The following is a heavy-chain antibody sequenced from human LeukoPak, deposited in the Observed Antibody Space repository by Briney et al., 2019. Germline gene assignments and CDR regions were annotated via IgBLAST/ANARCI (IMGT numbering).Heavy chain of an antibody. CDR3: AKCWVRTIFGVVIPVYFDY. V-gene: IGHV3-23*01. CDR2: ISVSGGST. J-gene: IGHJ4*02. Sequence: PGGSLRLSCTASGFTFINYAVSWVRQAPGKGLEWVSSISVSGGSTYYADSVKGRFTISRDNSKNTMFLQINSLRAEDTAVYYCAKCWVRTIFGVVIPVYFDYWGQGALVTVSS. CDR1: GFTFINYA. D-gene: IGHD3-3*01.